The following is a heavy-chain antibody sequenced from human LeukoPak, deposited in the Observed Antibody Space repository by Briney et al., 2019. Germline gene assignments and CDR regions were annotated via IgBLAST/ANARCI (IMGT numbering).Heavy chain of an antibody. J-gene: IGHJ6*02. Sequence: PSETLSLTCTVSSGSINSTSYYWGWIRQPPGKGLEWIGSIFYSGNTYYNPSLKSRVTISVDTSKNQFSLKLSSVAAADTAVYYCAKCLGFRHYYYGMDVWGQGTTVTVSS. D-gene: IGHD3-16*01. CDR1: SGSINSTSYY. CDR3: AKCLGFRHYYYGMDV. CDR2: IFYSGNT. V-gene: IGHV4-39*01.